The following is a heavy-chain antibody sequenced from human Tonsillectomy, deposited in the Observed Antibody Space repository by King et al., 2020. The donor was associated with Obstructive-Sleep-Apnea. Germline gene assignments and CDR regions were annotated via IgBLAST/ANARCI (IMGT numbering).Heavy chain of an antibody. CDR2: MIPNSGAK. Sequence: VQLVESGAEVKKPGASVKVSGKASGYTFTGYYIHWVRQAPGQGLEGMGWMIPNSGAKKYAQKFSERVNLTKDTSINTAYMDLSRLRSDDTAIYYCARDMSAYDSTSPAYWGQGTLVTVSS. J-gene: IGHJ4*02. D-gene: IGHD3-10*01. CDR3: ARDMSAYDSTSPAY. V-gene: IGHV1-2*02. CDR1: GYTFTGYY.